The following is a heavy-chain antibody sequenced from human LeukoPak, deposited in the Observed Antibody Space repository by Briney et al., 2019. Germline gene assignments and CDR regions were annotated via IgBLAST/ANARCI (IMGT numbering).Heavy chain of an antibody. D-gene: IGHD6-19*01. V-gene: IGHV3-23*01. CDR3: AKLSSSGWYGEFDY. CDR1: GFTFSSYD. J-gene: IGHJ4*02. CDR2: ISGSGAGT. Sequence: GGSLRLSCAASGFTFSSYDIHWVRQPPGKGLKWVSAISGSGAGTYYTDSVKGRFTISRDNSKNRLFLQMNSLRAEDTVVYYCAKLSSSGWYGEFDYWGQGTLVTVSS.